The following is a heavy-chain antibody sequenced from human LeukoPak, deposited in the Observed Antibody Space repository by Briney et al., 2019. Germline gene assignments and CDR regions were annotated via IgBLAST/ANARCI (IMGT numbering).Heavy chain of an antibody. J-gene: IGHJ4*02. CDR3: ARADSIEILEDY. D-gene: IGHD1-1*01. CDR2: INPNSGGT. V-gene: IGHV1-2*02. CDR1: GYTFTSYD. Sequence: ASVKVSCKASGYTFTSYDINWVRQATGQGLEWMGWINPNSGGTNYAQKFQGRVTMTRDTSISTAYMELSRLRSDDTAVYYCARADSIEILEDYWGQGTLVTVSS.